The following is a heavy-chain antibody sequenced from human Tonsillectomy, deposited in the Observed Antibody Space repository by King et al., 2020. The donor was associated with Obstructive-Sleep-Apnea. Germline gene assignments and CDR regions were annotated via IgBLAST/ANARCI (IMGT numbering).Heavy chain of an antibody. Sequence: QLQESGPGLVKPSETLSLSCTVSGVSISSSNYYWGWFRQPPGKGLEWIGNIYYSGRTYYNPSLNSRVTISVDMSKNQFSLKVSSVTAADTAVYYCAGDPYSSGWYWYFDLWGRGTLVTVSS. CDR3: AGDPYSSGWYWYFDL. CDR1: GVSISSSNYY. V-gene: IGHV4-39*07. CDR2: IYYSGRT. J-gene: IGHJ2*01. D-gene: IGHD6-19*01.